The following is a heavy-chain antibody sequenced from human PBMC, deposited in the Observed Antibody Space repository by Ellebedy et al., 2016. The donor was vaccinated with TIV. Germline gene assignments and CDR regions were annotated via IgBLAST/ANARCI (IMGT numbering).Heavy chain of an antibody. D-gene: IGHD3-22*01. J-gene: IGHJ4*02. CDR1: GFTFSSFA. CDR3: AKGSSSGFNYDRVGFQF. Sequence: GGSLRLSCAASGFTFSSFAMHWVRQAPGKGLEWLSVISAGGDDPDSADSVKGRFIITRDNSKNTLFLQMNGLRAEDTAVYYCAKGSSSGFNYDRVGFQFWGQGTLVTVSS. V-gene: IGHV3-23*01. CDR2: ISAGGDDP.